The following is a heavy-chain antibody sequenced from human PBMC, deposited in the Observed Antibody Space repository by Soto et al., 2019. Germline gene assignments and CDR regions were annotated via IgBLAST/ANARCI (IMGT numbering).Heavy chain of an antibody. CDR2: ISGSGGST. D-gene: IGHD3-3*01. CDR1: GFTFSSYA. V-gene: IGHV3-23*01. Sequence: PGGSLRLSCAASGFTFSSYAMSWVRQAPGKGLEWVSAISGSGGSTYYADSVKGRFTISRDNSKNTLYLQMNSLRAEDTAVYYCARASLPPLLYDFWSGYYPYGMDVWGQGTTVTVSS. J-gene: IGHJ6*02. CDR3: ARASLPPLLYDFWSGYYPYGMDV.